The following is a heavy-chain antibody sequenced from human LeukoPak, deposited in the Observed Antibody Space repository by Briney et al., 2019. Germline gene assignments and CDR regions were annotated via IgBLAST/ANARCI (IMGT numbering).Heavy chain of an antibody. D-gene: IGHD3-10*01. CDR1: GGSISNY. J-gene: IGHJ5*02. Sequence: SETLSLTCTVSGGSISNYWSWIRQHPGKGLEWIGYIYYSGSTYYNPSLKSRVTISVDTSKNQFSLKLSSVTAADTAVYYCARIRITMVRGPRNWFDPRGQGTLVTVSS. CDR2: IYYSGST. V-gene: IGHV4-31*03. CDR3: ARIRITMVRGPRNWFDP.